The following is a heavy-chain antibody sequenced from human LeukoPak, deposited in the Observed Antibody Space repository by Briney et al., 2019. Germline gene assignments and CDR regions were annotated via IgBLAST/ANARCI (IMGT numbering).Heavy chain of an antibody. V-gene: IGHV4-39*01. CDR3: ARQITGTTIYYYYYYMDV. J-gene: IGHJ6*03. CDR1: GGSISSSSYY. D-gene: IGHD1-7*01. Sequence: SETLSLTCTVSGGSISSSSYYWGWIRQPPGKGLEWIGSIYYSGSTYYNPSLKSRVTISVDTSKNQFSLKLSSVTAADTAVYYCARQITGTTIYYYYYYMDVWGKGTTVTVSS. CDR2: IYYSGST.